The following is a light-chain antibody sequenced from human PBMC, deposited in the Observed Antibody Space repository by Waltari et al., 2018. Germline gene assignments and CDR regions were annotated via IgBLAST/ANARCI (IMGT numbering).Light chain of an antibody. J-gene: IGLJ1*01. CDR2: DVS. Sequence: QSALNQPASVSGSPGQSITISCTRSSSDLGGYSFVSWYQQHPGKAPKLMLYDVSHRPSGVSNRFSGSKSGNTASLTISGLQPEDDADYYCSSYTSIIPPFLFGTGTKVTVL. CDR3: SSYTSIIPPFL. CDR1: SSDLGGYSF. V-gene: IGLV2-14*01.